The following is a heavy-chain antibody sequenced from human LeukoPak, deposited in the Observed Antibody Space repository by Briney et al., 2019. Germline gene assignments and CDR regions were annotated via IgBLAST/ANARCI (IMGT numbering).Heavy chain of an antibody. D-gene: IGHD3-22*01. J-gene: IGHJ6*03. CDR1: GGTFSSYA. CDR3: ARGTYDSSGYYSQIDYYYMDV. CDR2: IIPIFGTA. Sequence: GASVKVSCKASGGTFSSYAISWVRQAPGQGLEWMGGIIPIFGTANYAQKFQGRVTITTDESTSTAYMELSSLRSEDTAMYYCARGTYDSSGYYSQIDYYYMDVWGKGTTVTVSS. V-gene: IGHV1-69*05.